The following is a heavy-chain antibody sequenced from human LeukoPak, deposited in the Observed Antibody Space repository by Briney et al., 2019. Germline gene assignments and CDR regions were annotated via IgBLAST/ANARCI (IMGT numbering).Heavy chain of an antibody. Sequence: SEILSLTCAVYGGSFSGYYWSWIRQPPGKGLEWIGEINHSGSTNYNPSLKSRVTISVDTSKNQFSLKLSSVTAADTAVYYCARGLVVPAATRYWYFDLWGRGTLVTVSS. V-gene: IGHV4-34*01. D-gene: IGHD2-2*01. CDR3: ARGLVVPAATRYWYFDL. CDR2: INHSGST. CDR1: GGSFSGYY. J-gene: IGHJ2*01.